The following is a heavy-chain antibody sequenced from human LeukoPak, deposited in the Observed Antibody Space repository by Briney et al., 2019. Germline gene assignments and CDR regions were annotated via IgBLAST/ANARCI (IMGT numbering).Heavy chain of an antibody. CDR1: GFTFSTYD. CDR2: ISSRSSSI. CDR3: ARDYIAYDPLDY. D-gene: IGHD3-3*01. Sequence: PRGSLRLSCAASGFTFSTYDMNWVRQAPGKGLEWDSSISSRSSSIYYADSVKGRFTISRDNAKNSLYLQMNSLRAEDTAVYRCARDYIAYDPLDYWGQGTLVTVSS. J-gene: IGHJ4*02. V-gene: IGHV3-21*01.